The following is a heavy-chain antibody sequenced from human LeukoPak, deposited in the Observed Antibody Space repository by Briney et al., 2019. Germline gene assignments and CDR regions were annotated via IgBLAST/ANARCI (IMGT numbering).Heavy chain of an antibody. V-gene: IGHV3-21*01. J-gene: IGHJ4*02. D-gene: IGHD6-13*01. CDR3: ARESIAAAGTFDY. CDR2: ISSSSSYI. Sequence: GGSLRLSCAASGFTFSSYSMNWVRQAPGKGLEWVSSISSSSSYIYYADSVKGRFTISRDNAKNSLYLQMNSLRAEDTAVCYCARESIAAAGTFDYWGQGTLVTVSS. CDR1: GFTFSSYS.